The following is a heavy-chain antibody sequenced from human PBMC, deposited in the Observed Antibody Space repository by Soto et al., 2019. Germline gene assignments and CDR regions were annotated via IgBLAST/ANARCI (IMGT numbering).Heavy chain of an antibody. J-gene: IGHJ4*02. CDR3: YMELSSLRSEDTAMYYCARDRSHSSAYWWLDY. Sequence: GASVKVSCKASGYTFTSYDINWVRQATGQGFEYLGWMNPNSGNTGYVKKFQGRVTMTRDTSMSTAYMELSSLRSEDTSTATDYMELSSLRSEDTAMYYCARDRSHSSAYWWLDYWGQGTQVTVSS. CDR2: MNPNSGNT. D-gene: IGHD3-22*01. CDR1: GYTFTSYD. V-gene: IGHV1-8*01.